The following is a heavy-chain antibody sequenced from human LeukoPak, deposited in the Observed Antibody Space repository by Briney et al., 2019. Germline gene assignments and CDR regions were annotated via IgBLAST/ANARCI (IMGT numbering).Heavy chain of an antibody. D-gene: IGHD6-13*01. Sequence: SETLSLTCTVSGGSISSYYWSWIRQPPGKGLEWIGYIYHSGSTNYNPSLKSRVTISVDKSKNQFSLKLKSVTAADTAVYHCARANLFLTGAAAGPDAFDIWGQGTMVTVSS. CDR2: IYHSGST. V-gene: IGHV4-59*01. CDR1: GGSISSYY. CDR3: ARANLFLTGAAAGPDAFDI. J-gene: IGHJ3*02.